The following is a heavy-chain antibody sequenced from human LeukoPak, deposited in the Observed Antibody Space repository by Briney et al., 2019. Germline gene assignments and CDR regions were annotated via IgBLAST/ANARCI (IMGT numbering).Heavy chain of an antibody. D-gene: IGHD3-10*01. CDR1: GFTLSNYN. J-gene: IGHJ4*02. CDR2: ISSSSRTI. CDR3: AREYGSGTPDFDY. V-gene: IGHV3-48*02. Sequence: GRSLRLSCAASGFTLSNYNMNWVRQAPGKGLEWVSHISSSSRTIYYADSVKGRFTVSRDNAKNSLYLQMNSLRDEDTAVYYCAREYGSGTPDFDYWGQGTLVSVSS.